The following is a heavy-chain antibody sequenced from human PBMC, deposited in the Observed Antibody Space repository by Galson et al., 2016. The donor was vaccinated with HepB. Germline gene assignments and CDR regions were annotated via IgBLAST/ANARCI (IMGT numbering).Heavy chain of an antibody. V-gene: IGHV3-11*06. D-gene: IGHD3-22*01. Sequence: SLRLSCAASGFTFSDYYMSWIRQAPGKGLEWISYISSGSSYTNYAASVKGRFTISRDNAKNTPYLQMNSLRAEYTAVYYCARVFSHSSGSYALNYFDYWGQGTLVTVSS. CDR3: ARVFSHSSGSYALNYFDY. CDR1: GFTFSDYY. CDR2: ISSGSSYT. J-gene: IGHJ4*02.